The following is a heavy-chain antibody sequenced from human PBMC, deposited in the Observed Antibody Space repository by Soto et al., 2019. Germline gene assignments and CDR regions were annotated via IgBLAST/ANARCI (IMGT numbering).Heavy chain of an antibody. V-gene: IGHV3-30-3*01. CDR2: ISYDGNNK. Sequence: LSCAASGLTFSRYTMHWVRQAPGKGLEWVAVISYDGNNKYYADPVKGRFTISRDNSKNTLSLQMNSLRPEDTAVYYCARFRSERPFDYWGQGTLVTVSS. CDR3: ARFRSERPFDY. CDR1: GLTFSRYT. J-gene: IGHJ4*02.